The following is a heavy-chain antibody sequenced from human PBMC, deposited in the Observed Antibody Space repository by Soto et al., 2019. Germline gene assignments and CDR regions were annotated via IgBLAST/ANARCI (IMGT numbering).Heavy chain of an antibody. CDR2: IKSKTDGGTT. CDR3: TTDLWYSSSSSQKHDY. Sequence: GGSLRLSCAASGFTFSNAWMSWVRQAPGKGLEWVGRIKSKTDGGTTDYAAPVKGRFTISRGDSKNALYLQMNSLKTEDTAVYYCTTDLWYSSSSSQKHDYWGQGTLVTVSS. D-gene: IGHD6-6*01. CDR1: GFTFSNAW. J-gene: IGHJ4*02. V-gene: IGHV3-15*01.